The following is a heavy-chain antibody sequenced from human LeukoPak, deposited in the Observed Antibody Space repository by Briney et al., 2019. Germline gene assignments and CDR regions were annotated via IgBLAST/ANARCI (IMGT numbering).Heavy chain of an antibody. CDR3: ARGGSYSTYFDY. J-gene: IGHJ4*02. D-gene: IGHD1-26*01. Sequence: GGSLRLSCAASGFTFSSYAMHWVRQAPGKGLEWVAVISYDGSNKYYADSVKGRFTISRDNSKNTLYLQMNSLRAEDTAVNYCARGGSYSTYFDYWGQGTLVTVSS. CDR1: GFTFSSYA. CDR2: ISYDGSNK. V-gene: IGHV3-30-3*01.